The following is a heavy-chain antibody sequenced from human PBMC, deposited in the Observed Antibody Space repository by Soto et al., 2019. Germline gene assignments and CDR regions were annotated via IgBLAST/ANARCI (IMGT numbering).Heavy chain of an antibody. CDR1: GDSVSSNSAA. D-gene: IGHD3-22*01. V-gene: IGHV6-1*01. Sequence: PSQTRSLTCAISGDSVSSNSAAWNWIRQSPSRGLEWLGRTYYRSKWYNDYAVSVKSRITINPDTSKDQFSLQLNSVTPEDTAVYYCARDRFLYYYDSSGYPYYFDYWGQGTLVTVSS. CDR2: TYYRSKWYN. CDR3: ARDRFLYYYDSSGYPYYFDY. J-gene: IGHJ4*02.